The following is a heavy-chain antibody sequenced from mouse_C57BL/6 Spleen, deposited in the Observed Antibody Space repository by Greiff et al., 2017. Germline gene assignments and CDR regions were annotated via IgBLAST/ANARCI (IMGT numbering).Heavy chain of an antibody. CDR2: IYPGSGST. Sequence: QVQLQQPGAELVKPGASVKMSCKASGYTFTSYWITWVKQRPGQGLEWIGDIYPGSGSTTYNEKFKSKATLTVDTSSSTAYMQLSSLTSEDSAVYYCARETTNWDGYAMDYWGQGTSVTVSA. V-gene: IGHV1-55*01. CDR3: ARETTNWDGYAMDY. CDR1: GYTFTSYW. D-gene: IGHD4-1*01. J-gene: IGHJ4*01.